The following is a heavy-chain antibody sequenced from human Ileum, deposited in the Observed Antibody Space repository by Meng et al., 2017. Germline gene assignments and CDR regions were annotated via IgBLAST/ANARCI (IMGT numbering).Heavy chain of an antibody. CDR3: AREGATYYYGSGSYYSHYYYYGMTS. V-gene: IGHV3-7*01. CDR2: IKQDGSEK. D-gene: IGHD3-10*01. Sequence: GESLKISCAASGFTFSSYWMSWVRQAPGKGLEWVANIKQDGSEKYYVDSVKGRFTISRDNAKNSLYLQMNSLRAEDTAVYYCAREGATYYYGSGSYYSHYYYYGMTSGAKGPRSPSP. J-gene: IGHJ6*02. CDR1: GFTFSSYW.